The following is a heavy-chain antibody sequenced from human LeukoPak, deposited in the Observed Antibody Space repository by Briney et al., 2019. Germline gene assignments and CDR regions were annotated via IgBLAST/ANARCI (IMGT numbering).Heavy chain of an antibody. CDR3: TREGTNDAFDI. CDR2: INTAGSST. J-gene: IGHJ3*02. Sequence: GGSLRLSCAASGFTFSSYWMHWVRQAPGEGLVWVSRINTAGSSTDYADSVKGRFTISRDNAKNTLYLQMNSLRAEDTAVYYCTREGTNDAFDIWGQGTVVIVSS. D-gene: IGHD3-10*01. V-gene: IGHV3-74*01. CDR1: GFTFSSYW.